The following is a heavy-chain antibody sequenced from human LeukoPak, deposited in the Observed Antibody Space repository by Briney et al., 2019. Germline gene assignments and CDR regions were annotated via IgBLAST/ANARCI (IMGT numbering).Heavy chain of an antibody. V-gene: IGHV3-30*18. Sequence: GRSLRLSWAPAAFTLTRYSIRCASHAPGNGLEWVAFISYVGSGIHYADSVRGRFTISRDNSKNTVYVQMNSLRPEDTAVYYCTKGDWEFVSTGYFDYWGQGYLVTVSS. CDR2: ISYVGSGI. CDR3: TKGDWEFVSTGYFDY. D-gene: IGHD2-8*02. J-gene: IGHJ4*02. CDR1: AFTLTRYS.